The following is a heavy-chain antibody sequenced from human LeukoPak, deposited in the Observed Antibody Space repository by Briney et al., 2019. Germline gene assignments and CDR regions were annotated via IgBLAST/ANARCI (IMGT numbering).Heavy chain of an antibody. CDR2: IKEDGSVK. J-gene: IGHJ3*01. CDR1: GFTFSTSW. D-gene: IGHD6-19*01. CDR3: ARQWGWFTSGWWLDTLDV. V-gene: IGHV3-7*01. Sequence: GGSLRLSCVTSGFTFSTSWMNWVRQAPGKGLEWVANIKEDGSVKNYADSVKGRFTISRDNAKNSLYLEINCLRAEDTAVYYCARQWGWFTSGWWLDTLDVWGQGSMVVVSS.